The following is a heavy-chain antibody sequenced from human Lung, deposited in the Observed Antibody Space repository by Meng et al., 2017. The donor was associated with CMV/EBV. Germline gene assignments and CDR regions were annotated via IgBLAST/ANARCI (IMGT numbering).Heavy chain of an antibody. J-gene: IGHJ3*01. CDR3: ARGMNDDFWSGAFDV. CDR1: GYTFTSYD. Sequence: ASVXVSXKASGYTFTSYDINWVRQAPGQGLEWMGWMNANSGTTGYDQKFEGRVTMTRDTSISSAFMELSSLTSEDTAVYYCARGMNDDFWSGAFDVWGQGPMVPVSS. CDR2: MNANSGTT. D-gene: IGHD3-3*01. V-gene: IGHV1-8*01.